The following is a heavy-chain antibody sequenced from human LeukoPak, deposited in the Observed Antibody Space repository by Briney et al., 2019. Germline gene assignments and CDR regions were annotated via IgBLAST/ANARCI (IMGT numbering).Heavy chain of an antibody. V-gene: IGHV3-7*01. D-gene: IGHD5-12*01. CDR3: ARRVDIVATTAWFDP. CDR2: IKQDGGEK. CDR1: GFPFSSYW. J-gene: IGHJ5*02. Sequence: GGSLRLSCAASGFPFSSYWMSWVRQAPGKGLEWVANIKQDGGEKFYVDSVKGRFTISRDNAKNSLYLQMNSLRAEDTAVYYCARRVDIVATTAWFDPWGQGTLVTVSS.